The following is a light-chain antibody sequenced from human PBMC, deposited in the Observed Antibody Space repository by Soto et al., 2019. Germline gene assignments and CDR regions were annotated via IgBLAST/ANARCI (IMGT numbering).Light chain of an antibody. Sequence: AIRMTQSPSALSASTGDRVTITCRASQGISSYFAWYQQKPGKAPKLLIYAASTLQSGVPSRFSGSGSGTDCTRTSSCLQSEDFATYYGQQYYSYPPTFGQGTKLEIK. CDR3: QQYYSYPPT. CDR1: QGISSY. J-gene: IGKJ2*01. CDR2: AAS. V-gene: IGKV1-8*01.